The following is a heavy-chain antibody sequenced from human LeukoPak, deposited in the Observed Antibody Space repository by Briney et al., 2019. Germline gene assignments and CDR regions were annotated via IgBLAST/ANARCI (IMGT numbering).Heavy chain of an antibody. V-gene: IGHV3-23*01. J-gene: IGHJ4*02. CDR3: AKDRGTVRGAHDY. CDR2: ISGGGGST. CDR1: GFTFSSYA. Sequence: GGSLRLSCAASGFTFSSYAMSWVRQAPGKGLEWVSGISGGGGSTDYADSVKGRFTISRDNSKNTLYLQMNSLRAEDTAVYYCAKDRGTVRGAHDYWGQGTLVTVSS. D-gene: IGHD3-10*01.